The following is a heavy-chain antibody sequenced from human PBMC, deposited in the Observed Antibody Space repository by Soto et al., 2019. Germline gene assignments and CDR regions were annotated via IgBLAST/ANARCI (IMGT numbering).Heavy chain of an antibody. D-gene: IGHD2-8*02. CDR3: ARDKITGLFDY. J-gene: IGHJ4*02. V-gene: IGHV4-34*01. CDR2: INHSGST. Sequence: SETLSLTCAVYGGSFSGYYWTWIRQPPGTGLEWIGEINHSGSTNYNPSLKSRVTISVDTSKNQFSLKLTSVTAADTAVYYCARDKITGLFDYSGQGTLVTGSS. CDR1: GGSFSGYY.